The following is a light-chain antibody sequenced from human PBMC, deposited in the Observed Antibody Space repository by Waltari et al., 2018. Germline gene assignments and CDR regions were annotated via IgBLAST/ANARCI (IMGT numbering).Light chain of an antibody. V-gene: IGKV1-5*03. J-gene: IGKJ1*01. CDR2: KAS. CDR3: QQYHSYRT. Sequence: DIQLTQSPSTLSASVGDRVTITCRASQSISSWLAWYPQKPGKAPKLLIDKASSLESGVPSRFSGSGSGTEFTLTISSLQPDDCATYYCQQYHSYRTFGQGTKVEIK. CDR1: QSISSW.